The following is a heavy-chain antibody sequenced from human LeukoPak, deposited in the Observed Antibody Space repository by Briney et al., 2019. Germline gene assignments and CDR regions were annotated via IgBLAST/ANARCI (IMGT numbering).Heavy chain of an antibody. CDR2: MYSGGST. V-gene: IGHV3-66*01. CDR1: GFTFSSYG. D-gene: IGHD6-6*01. J-gene: IGHJ5*02. CDR3: ARYIAARQGNNWFDP. Sequence: GGSLRLSCAASGFTFSSYGMHWVRQAPGKGLEGVSVMYSGGSTYYSDSVTGRFTISRDNSKNTRYLQMNSLRAEDTAVYYCARYIAARQGNNWFDPSGQGTLVTVSS.